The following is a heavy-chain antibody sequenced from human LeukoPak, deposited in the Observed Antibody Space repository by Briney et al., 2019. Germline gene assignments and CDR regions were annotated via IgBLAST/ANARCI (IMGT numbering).Heavy chain of an antibody. D-gene: IGHD2-21*01. CDR2: ISGSGGST. CDR3: ARDGEPRPDWYFDL. Sequence: GGSLRLSCAASGFTFFSYPMNWVRQAPGKGLEWVSAISGSGGSTYYADSVKGRLTISRDNPKHTLYLQMNSLRAEDTAVYYCARDGEPRPDWYFDLWGRGTLVTVSS. J-gene: IGHJ2*01. CDR1: GFTFFSYP. V-gene: IGHV3-23*01.